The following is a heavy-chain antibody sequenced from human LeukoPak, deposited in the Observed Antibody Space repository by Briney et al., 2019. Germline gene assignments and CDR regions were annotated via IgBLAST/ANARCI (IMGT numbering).Heavy chain of an antibody. J-gene: IGHJ4*02. CDR2: ISRSSSAI. Sequence: PGGSLRLSCAASGFTFSSYSMNWVRQAPGKGLEWVSYISRSSSAIYYADSVKGRFTISRDDGKNSLYLQMNSLRDGDTAVYFCARDSGTYSTQYWGQGTLLTVSS. V-gene: IGHV3-48*02. CDR1: GFTFSSYS. CDR3: ARDSGTYSTQY. D-gene: IGHD1-26*01.